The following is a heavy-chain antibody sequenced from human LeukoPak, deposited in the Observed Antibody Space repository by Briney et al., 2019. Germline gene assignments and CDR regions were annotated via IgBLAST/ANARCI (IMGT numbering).Heavy chain of an antibody. CDR2: INPSGGST. J-gene: IGHJ3*02. D-gene: IGHD2-2*01. CDR3: ARDLTVVPAAHDAFDI. Sequence: EASVKVSCKSFGYSFNLYGISWVRQAPGQGLEWMGIINPSGGSTSYAQKFQGRVTMTRDTSTSTVYMELSSLRSEDTAVYYCARDLTVVPAAHDAFDIWGQGTMVTVSS. V-gene: IGHV1-46*02. CDR1: GYSFNLYG.